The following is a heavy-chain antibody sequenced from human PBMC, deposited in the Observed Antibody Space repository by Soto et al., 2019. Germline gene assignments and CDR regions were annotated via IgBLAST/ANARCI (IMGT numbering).Heavy chain of an antibody. D-gene: IGHD6-13*01. J-gene: IGHJ4*02. V-gene: IGHV3-30-3*01. CDR1: GFTFSSYA. CDR2: ISYDGSNK. CDR3: ATYSSSWYVYPYYFDY. Sequence: QVQLVESGGGVVQPGRSLRLSCAASGFTFSSYAMHWVRQAPGKGLEWVAVISYDGSNKYYADSVKGRFTISRDNSKNTLYLQMNSLRAEDTAVYYCATYSSSWYVYPYYFDYWGQGTLVTVSS.